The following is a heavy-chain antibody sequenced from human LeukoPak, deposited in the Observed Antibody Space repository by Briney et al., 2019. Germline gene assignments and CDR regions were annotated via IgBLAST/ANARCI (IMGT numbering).Heavy chain of an antibody. CDR3: AREMDAHPPTLA. J-gene: IGHJ5*02. D-gene: IGHD1-1*01. V-gene: IGHV4-31*03. CDR2: IYHSGNS. Sequence: PSETLSLTCTVSGGSIRSSYYHWDWIRQRPGQGLEWIGCIYHSGNSAYNPSLESRFTISIDTSKNQVSLRLSSVTAADTAMYYCAREMDAHPPTLAWGQGSLVTVSS. CDR1: GGSIRSSYYH.